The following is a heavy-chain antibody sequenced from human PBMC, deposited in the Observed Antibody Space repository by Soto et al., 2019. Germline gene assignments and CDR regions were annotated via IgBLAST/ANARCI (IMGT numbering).Heavy chain of an antibody. V-gene: IGHV4-59*01. CDR2: IYYTGST. CDR1: VGSIIRYY. J-gene: IGHJ6*02. D-gene: IGHD2-2*02. CDR3: ARSKDIVVVPPAIINPTYGMDV. Sequence: SETLCSTCSGPVGSIIRYYWSWLRQPPGNGLWGIGYIYYTGSTNYNPSLKSRVTISVDTSRNQFSLKLSSVTAADTAVYYCARSKDIVVVPPAIINPTYGMDVWGQGTTVTVSS.